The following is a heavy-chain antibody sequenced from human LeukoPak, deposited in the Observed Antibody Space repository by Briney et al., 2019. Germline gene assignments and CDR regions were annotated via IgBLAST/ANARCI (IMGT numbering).Heavy chain of an antibody. J-gene: IGHJ4*02. Sequence: GGSLRLSCAASGFTFSNAWMSWVRQAPGKGLEWVGRIKSKTDGWTTDYAAPVKGRFTISRDDSKNTLYLQMNSLKTEDTAVYYCTTEDYYGSGSFDYWGQGTLVTVSS. CDR3: TTEDYYGSGSFDY. CDR1: GFTFSNAW. CDR2: IKSKTDGWTT. V-gene: IGHV3-15*01. D-gene: IGHD3-10*01.